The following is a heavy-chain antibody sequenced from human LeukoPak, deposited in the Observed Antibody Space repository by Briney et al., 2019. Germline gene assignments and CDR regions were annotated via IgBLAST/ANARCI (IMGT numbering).Heavy chain of an antibody. V-gene: IGHV1-2*02. CDR3: ASISNSSI. CDR2: INPNSGDT. Sequence: ASVKVSCKASGYTFTGYYMHWVRQAPGQGLAWMGWINPNSGDTNYSQKFQGRVSMTRDTSINTAYMELSRLTSDDTAVYYCASISNSSIWGQGTLVTASS. CDR1: GYTFTGYY. J-gene: IGHJ4*02. D-gene: IGHD6-6*01.